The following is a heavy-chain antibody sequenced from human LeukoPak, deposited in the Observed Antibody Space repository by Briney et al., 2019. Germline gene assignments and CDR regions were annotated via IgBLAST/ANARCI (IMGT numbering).Heavy chain of an antibody. CDR3: ARWDSSGYHKYYFDY. V-gene: IGHV3-64*04. D-gene: IGHD3-22*01. Sequence: GGSLRLSCSVSGFTFSAYTMHWVRQAPGRGLQYVSSISSNGGKTYYADSVKGRFTISRDNSKNTLYLQMNSLTAEDTAVYYCARWDSSGYHKYYFDYWGQGTLVTVSS. CDR2: ISSNGGKT. J-gene: IGHJ4*02. CDR1: GFTFSAYT.